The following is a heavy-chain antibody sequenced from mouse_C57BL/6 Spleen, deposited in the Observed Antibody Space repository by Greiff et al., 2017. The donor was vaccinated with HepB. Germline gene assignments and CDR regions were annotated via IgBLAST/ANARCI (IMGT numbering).Heavy chain of an antibody. Sequence: VQLKQSGAELVRPGSSVKMSCKTSGYTFTSYGINWVKQRPGQGLEWIGYMYIGNGYTKYNEKFKGKATLTSDTSANTAYMQLSSLTSEDSAIYFCAIYYGNFQFAYWGQGTLVTVSA. D-gene: IGHD2-1*01. CDR2: MYIGNGYT. CDR3: AIYYGNFQFAY. J-gene: IGHJ3*01. CDR1: GYTFTSYG. V-gene: IGHV1-58*01.